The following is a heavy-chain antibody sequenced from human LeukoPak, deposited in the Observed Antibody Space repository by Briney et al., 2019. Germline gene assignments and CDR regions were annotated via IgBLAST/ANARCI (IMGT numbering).Heavy chain of an antibody. V-gene: IGHV3-23*01. J-gene: IGHJ3*02. Sequence: GGSLRLSCAASGLTLSNSAMGWVRQAPGKGLEWVSVISRSGENTYYADSVKGRFTVSRDSSKNTLYVQMNSLRAEGTAIYYCARVQGPIDPFDIWGQGTLVTVSS. CDR3: ARVQGPIDPFDI. CDR2: ISRSGENT. CDR1: GLTLSNSA.